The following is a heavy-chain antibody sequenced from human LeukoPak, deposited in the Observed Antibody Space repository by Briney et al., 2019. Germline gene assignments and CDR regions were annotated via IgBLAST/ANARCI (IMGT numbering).Heavy chain of an antibody. V-gene: IGHV3-74*01. Sequence: GGSLRLSCAASGFTFSSYWMHWVRQAPGKGLVWVSRINSDGSTTNYADSVKGRFTVSRDNAKNTLYLQMNSLRAEDTAMYYCARRSSGSPPFYFDYWGQGTLVTVSS. CDR3: ARRSSGSPPFYFDY. D-gene: IGHD1-26*01. CDR2: INSDGSTT. CDR1: GFTFSSYW. J-gene: IGHJ4*02.